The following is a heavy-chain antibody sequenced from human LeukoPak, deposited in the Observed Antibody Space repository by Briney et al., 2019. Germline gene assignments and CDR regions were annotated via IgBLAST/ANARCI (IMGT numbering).Heavy chain of an antibody. V-gene: IGHV3-23*01. Sequence: GGSLRLSCAASGFTFSSHGMNWVRQAPGKGLEWVSGISPSGGITYYTDSVKGRFTISRDNSRNTLYLQMNSLRAEDTAVYYCARSGLSRFGFWGQGTLVTVSS. CDR2: ISPSGGIT. CDR3: ARSGLSRFGF. CDR1: GFTFSSHG. J-gene: IGHJ4*02. D-gene: IGHD2/OR15-2a*01.